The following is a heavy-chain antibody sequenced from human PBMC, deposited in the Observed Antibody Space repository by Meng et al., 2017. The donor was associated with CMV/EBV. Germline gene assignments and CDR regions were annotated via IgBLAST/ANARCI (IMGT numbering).Heavy chain of an antibody. Sequence: ASVTDSCKASGYTFTGYYMHWVRQAPGQGLEWMGWINPNSGGTNYAQKFQGRVTMTRDTSISTAYMELSRLRSDDTAVYYCARVVPAAIGTIDYWGQGTLVTVSS. D-gene: IGHD2-2*01. V-gene: IGHV1-2*02. J-gene: IGHJ4*02. CDR3: ARVVPAAIGTIDY. CDR2: INPNSGGT. CDR1: GYTFTGYY.